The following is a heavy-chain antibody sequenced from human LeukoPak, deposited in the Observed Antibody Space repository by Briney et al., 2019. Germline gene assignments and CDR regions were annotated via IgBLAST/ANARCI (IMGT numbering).Heavy chain of an antibody. CDR1: GFTIRSFA. CDR2: VGLDENDR. CDR3: AKEPPGGWSIDL. J-gene: IGHJ2*01. V-gene: IGHV3-30*02. Sequence: GGSLRLSCAVSGFTIRSFAMHWVRPAPGRGLEWVAFVGLDENDRQYADSVKGRFTISRDNSRNTLSLYMNSLRADDTAVYFCAKEPPGGWSIDLCGRGTLVIVSS. D-gene: IGHD3-16*01.